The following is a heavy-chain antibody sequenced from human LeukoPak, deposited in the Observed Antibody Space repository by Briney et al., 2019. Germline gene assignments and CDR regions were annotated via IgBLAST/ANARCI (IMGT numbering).Heavy chain of an antibody. CDR2: ISSSSSTI. D-gene: IGHD6-13*01. CDR1: GFTFSSYS. V-gene: IGHV3-48*01. CDR3: ARDRVGQQLVGRKYYYYYMDV. J-gene: IGHJ6*03. Sequence: GGSLRLSCAASGFTFSSYSMNWVRQAPGKGLEWVSYISSSSSTIYYADSVKGRFTISRDNAKNSLYLQMNSLRAEDTAVYYCARDRVGQQLVGRKYYYYYMDVWGKGNTVTISS.